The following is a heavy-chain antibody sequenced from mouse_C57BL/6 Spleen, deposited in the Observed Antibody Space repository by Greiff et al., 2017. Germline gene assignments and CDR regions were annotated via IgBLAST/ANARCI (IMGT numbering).Heavy chain of an antibody. J-gene: IGHJ1*03. CDR2: IHPSDSNT. CDR3: ARERGPDHWYVDV. Sequence: QVQLQQPGAELVKPGASVKVSCKASGYTFTSYWMHWVKQRPGQGLEWIGGIHPSDSNTNYNQKFKSKATLTVDTSSSTSYMQLSSLTSEDSAVYYGARERGPDHWYVDVWGKGTTVTVSS. CDR1: GYTFTSYW. D-gene: IGHD3-3*01. V-gene: IGHV1-74*01.